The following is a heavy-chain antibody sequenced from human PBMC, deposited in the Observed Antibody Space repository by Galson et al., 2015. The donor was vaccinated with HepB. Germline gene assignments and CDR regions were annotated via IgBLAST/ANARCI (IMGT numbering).Heavy chain of an antibody. CDR2: ITGRSTGS. J-gene: IGHJ5*02. V-gene: IGHV3-23*01. D-gene: IGHD3-10*01. CDR1: GFTSTNYA. CDR3: ATGVLWSGEFT. Sequence: SLRLSCAISGFTSTNYAMTWVRQGPGKGLEWVSGITGRSTGSYYADSVKGRFTVSRDNSKNTLYLQMNSLRVEDTALYYCATGVLWSGEFTWGQGTLVTV.